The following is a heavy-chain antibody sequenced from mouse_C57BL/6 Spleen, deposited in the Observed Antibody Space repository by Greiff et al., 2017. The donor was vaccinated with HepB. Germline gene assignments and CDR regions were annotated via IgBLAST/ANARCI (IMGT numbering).Heavy chain of an antibody. CDR3: ARQIFITTPRGNWYFGV. CDR2: IYPGSGST. J-gene: IGHJ1*03. D-gene: IGHD1-2*01. Sequence: QVQLQQPGAELVKPGASVKMSCKASGYTFTSYWITWVKQRPGQGLEWIGDIYPGSGSTNYNEKFKSKATLTVDTSSSTAYMQLSSLTSEDSAVYYCARQIFITTPRGNWYFGVWGTRTTVTVSS. CDR1: GYTFTSYW. V-gene: IGHV1-55*01.